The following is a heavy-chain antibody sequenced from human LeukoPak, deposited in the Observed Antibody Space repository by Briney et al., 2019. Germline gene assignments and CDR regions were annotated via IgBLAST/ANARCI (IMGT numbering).Heavy chain of an antibody. CDR2: ISGSGGST. CDR3: ARSLYSSSWFYYYYYMDV. CDR1: GFTFSSYA. D-gene: IGHD6-13*01. V-gene: IGHV3-23*01. J-gene: IGHJ6*03. Sequence: GGSLRLSCAASGFTFSSYAMSWVRQAPGKGLEWVSAISGSGGSTYYADSVKGRFTISRDNAKNSLYLQMNSLRAEDTAVYYCARSLYSSSWFYYYYYMDVWGKGTTVTVSS.